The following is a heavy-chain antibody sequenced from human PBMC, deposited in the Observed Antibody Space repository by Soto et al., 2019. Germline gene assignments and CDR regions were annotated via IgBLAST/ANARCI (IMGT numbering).Heavy chain of an antibody. J-gene: IGHJ4*02. Sequence: LGESLKISCKGSGYSFISYWIARVRQMPGKGLECMGIIYPGDSDTRYSPSFQGQVTISADKSSAYLQWNSLEASDTAMYYCARWYSSGLYYLDYWGQGTLVTSPQ. CDR2: IYPGDSDT. CDR3: ARWYSSGLYYLDY. CDR1: GYSFISYW. D-gene: IGHD6-19*01. V-gene: IGHV5-51*01.